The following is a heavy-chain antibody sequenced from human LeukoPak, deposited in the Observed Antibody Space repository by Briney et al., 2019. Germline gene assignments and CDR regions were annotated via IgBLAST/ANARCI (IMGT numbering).Heavy chain of an antibody. CDR2: IYPGDSDT. CDR1: GYSFSSDW. CDR3: ARLASGYSSSSHAFDI. V-gene: IGHV5-51*01. Sequence: GESLKISGKGSGYSFSSDWSGWGRQMPGKGLEGMGIIYPGDSDTRYSPSFQGQVTISADKSISTAYLQWSSLKASDTAMYYCARLASGYSSSSHAFDIWGQGTLVTVSS. J-gene: IGHJ3*02. D-gene: IGHD6-13*01.